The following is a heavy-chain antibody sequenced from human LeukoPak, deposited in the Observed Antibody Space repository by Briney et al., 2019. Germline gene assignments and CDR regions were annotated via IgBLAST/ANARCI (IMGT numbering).Heavy chain of an antibody. Sequence: GRSLRLSCAASGFTFSDYGIHWVRQAPGPGVEGVALIWYDGSKKYYADSVKGRFTISRDNTKNTLYLQLNSLRADDTAVYYCARAHSSSSTFDLWGQGTLVTVSS. J-gene: IGHJ4*02. D-gene: IGHD6-6*01. CDR2: IWYDGSKK. CDR3: ARAHSSSSTFDL. V-gene: IGHV3-33*01. CDR1: GFTFSDYG.